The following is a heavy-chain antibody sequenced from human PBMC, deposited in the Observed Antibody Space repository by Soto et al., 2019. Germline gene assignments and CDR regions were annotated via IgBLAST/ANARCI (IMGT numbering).Heavy chain of an antibody. CDR1: GYTFTSYY. CDR3: AREGGKGIAVAGGDY. J-gene: IGHJ4*02. D-gene: IGHD6-19*01. Sequence: QVQLVQSGAEVKKPGASVKVSCKASGYTFTSYYMHWVRQAPGQGLEWMGIINPSGGSTSYAQKCQGRVTMPRDTSTSTVYGELGSLRSEDTAVYYCAREGGKGIAVAGGDYWGQGTLVTVSS. V-gene: IGHV1-46*01. CDR2: INPSGGST.